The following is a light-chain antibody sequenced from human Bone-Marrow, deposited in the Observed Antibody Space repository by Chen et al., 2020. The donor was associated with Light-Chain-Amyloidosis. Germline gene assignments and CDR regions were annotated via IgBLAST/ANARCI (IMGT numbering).Light chain of an antibody. CDR2: DDS. V-gene: IGLV3-21*02. CDR1: NIGSTS. Sequence: SYVLTQPSSVSVAPGQTATTACGGNNIGSTSVHWYQQTPGQAPLLVVYDDSDRPSGIPERLSGSISGNTATLTISRVEAGDEADYYFQVWDSISVRPVFGGGTKLTFL. CDR3: QVWDSISVRPV. J-gene: IGLJ3*02.